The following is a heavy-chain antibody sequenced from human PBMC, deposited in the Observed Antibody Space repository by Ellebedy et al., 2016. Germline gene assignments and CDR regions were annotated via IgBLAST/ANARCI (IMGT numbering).Heavy chain of an antibody. CDR1: GFAFNTYW. CDR2: IKQDGSEI. V-gene: IGHV3-7*01. CDR3: ARNPGDCYSCGY. D-gene: IGHD2-21*02. Sequence: GGSLRLXCAASGFAFNTYWISWVRQAPGKGLEWVGNIKQDGSEIYYVDSVKGRFTISRDNAKNSLFLQMNSLRAEDTAVYYCARNPGDCYSCGYWGQGTLVTVSS. J-gene: IGHJ4*02.